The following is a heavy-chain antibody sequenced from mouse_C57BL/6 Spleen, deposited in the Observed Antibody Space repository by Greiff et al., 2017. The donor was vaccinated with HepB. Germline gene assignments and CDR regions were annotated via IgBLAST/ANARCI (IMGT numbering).Heavy chain of an antibody. J-gene: IGHJ1*03. Sequence: QVQLQQSGAELARPGASVKLSCKASGYTFTSYGISWVKQRTGQGLEWIGEIYPRSGNTYYNEKFKGKATLTADKSSSTAYMELRSLTSEDSAVYFCARGGFYYYDNWYFDVWGTGTTVTVSS. CDR2: IYPRSGNT. V-gene: IGHV1-81*01. CDR3: ARGGFYYYDNWYFDV. D-gene: IGHD1-1*01. CDR1: GYTFTSYG.